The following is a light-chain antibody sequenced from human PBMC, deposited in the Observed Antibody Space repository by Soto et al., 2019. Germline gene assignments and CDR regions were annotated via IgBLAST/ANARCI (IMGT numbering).Light chain of an antibody. CDR2: EVS. J-gene: IGLJ2*01. CDR3: SSYTSSSTVV. Sequence: QSVLTQPASVSGSPGQSITISCTGTSSDVGGYNYVSWYQQHPGKAPKLMIYEVSNRPSGVSNRFSGSKSGNTASLTISGXXXXXEXDYYCSSYTSSSTVVFGGGTKLTVL. CDR1: SSDVGGYNY. V-gene: IGLV2-14*01.